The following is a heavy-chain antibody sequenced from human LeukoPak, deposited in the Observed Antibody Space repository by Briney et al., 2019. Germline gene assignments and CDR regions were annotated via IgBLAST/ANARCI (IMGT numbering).Heavy chain of an antibody. V-gene: IGHV4-34*01. CDR1: GGSFSGYY. CDR3: ASSPRIFWSGYPN. Sequence: KPSETLSLTCAVYGGSFSGYYWSWIRQPPGKGLEWIGEINHSGSTNYNPSLKGRVTISVDTSKNQFSLKLSSVTAADTAVYYCASSPRIFWSGYPNWGQGTLVTVSS. J-gene: IGHJ4*02. D-gene: IGHD3-3*01. CDR2: INHSGST.